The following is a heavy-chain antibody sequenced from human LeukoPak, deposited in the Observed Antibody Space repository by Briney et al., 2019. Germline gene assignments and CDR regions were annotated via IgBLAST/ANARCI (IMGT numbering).Heavy chain of an antibody. CDR1: GGSISSYY. CDR2: IYYSGST. D-gene: IGHD3-10*01. Sequence: SETLSLTCTVSGGSISSYYWSWIRQPPGKGLEWIGYIYYSGSTNYNPSLKSRVTISVDTSKNQFSLELSSVTAADTAVYYCARAEGVYVHDWFDPWGQGTLVTVSS. V-gene: IGHV4-59*01. CDR3: ARAEGVYVHDWFDP. J-gene: IGHJ5*02.